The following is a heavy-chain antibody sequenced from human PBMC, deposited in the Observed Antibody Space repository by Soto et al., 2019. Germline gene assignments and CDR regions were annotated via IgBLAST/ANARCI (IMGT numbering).Heavy chain of an antibody. J-gene: IGHJ6*03. CDR2: INPNGGVT. Sequence: QVQLVQSGAEVKKPGASVTVSCRSSGDTFNDYYIHWVRQAPGQGLEWMGWINPNGGVTKYAQKVQGWVSITRDTSIRTVYMQMSRLRSDDTAVYYCARESGGATATLDYYYCYMDVWGTGTTVTVSS. D-gene: IGHD5-12*01. CDR1: GDTFNDYY. CDR3: ARESGGATATLDYYYCYMDV. V-gene: IGHV1-2*04.